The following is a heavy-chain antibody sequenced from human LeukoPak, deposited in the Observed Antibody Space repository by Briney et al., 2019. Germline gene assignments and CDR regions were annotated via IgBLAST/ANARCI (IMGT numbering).Heavy chain of an antibody. CDR1: GGSISSGSYY. J-gene: IGHJ4*02. Sequence: PSQTLSLTCTVSGGSISSGSYYWSWIRQPAGKGLEWIGRIYTSGSTNYNPSLKSRVTISVDTSKNQFSLKLSSVTAADTAVYYCARDRGYSYGYRGGDDYWGQGTLVTVSS. D-gene: IGHD5-18*01. CDR3: ARDRGYSYGYRGGDDY. V-gene: IGHV4-61*02. CDR2: IYTSGST.